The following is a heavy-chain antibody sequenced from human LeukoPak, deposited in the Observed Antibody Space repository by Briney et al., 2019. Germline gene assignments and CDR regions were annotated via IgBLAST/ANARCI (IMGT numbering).Heavy chain of an antibody. CDR3: ASSHYDSSGYYYELDY. J-gene: IGHJ4*02. D-gene: IGHD3-22*01. CDR1: GGTFSSYA. Sequence: SVKVSCKASGGTFSSYAISWVRQVLGQGLEWMGGIIPIFGTANYAQKFQGRVTITTDESTSTAYMELSSLRSEDTAVYYCASSHYDSSGYYYELDYWGQGTLVTVSS. V-gene: IGHV1-69*05. CDR2: IIPIFGTA.